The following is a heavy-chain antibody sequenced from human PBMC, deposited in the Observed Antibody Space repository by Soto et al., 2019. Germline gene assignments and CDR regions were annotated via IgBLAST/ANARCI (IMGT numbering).Heavy chain of an antibody. V-gene: IGHV3-53*04. J-gene: IGHJ6*03. CDR1: GFTVSSNY. CDR2: IYSGGST. CDR3: ARDKHSYADTYMDV. D-gene: IGHD5-18*01. Sequence: GGSLRLSCAASGFTVSSNYMSWVRQAPGKGLEWVSVIYSGGSTYYADSVKGRFTISRHNSKNTLYLQMNSLRAEDTAVYYCARDKHSYADTYMDVGGKGPRFTFPS.